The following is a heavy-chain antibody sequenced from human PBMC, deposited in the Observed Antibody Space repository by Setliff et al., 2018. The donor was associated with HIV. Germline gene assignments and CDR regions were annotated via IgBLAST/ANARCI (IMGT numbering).Heavy chain of an antibody. CDR2: IDYSGTA. CDR3: ASSFEPHY. J-gene: IGHJ4*02. CDR1: GGSLGSHY. Sequence: SETLSLTCSVSGGSLGSHYWSWVRQPPGQGLEWIGSIDYSGTANYNPSLKSRVTISLETAKNEISLKVAFVTAADTAVYYCASSFEPHYWGQGTLVTVSS. V-gene: IGHV4-59*11.